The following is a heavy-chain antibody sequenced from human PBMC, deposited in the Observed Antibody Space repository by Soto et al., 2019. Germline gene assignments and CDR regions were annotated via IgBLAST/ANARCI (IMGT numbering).Heavy chain of an antibody. V-gene: IGHV5-51*01. CDR3: ARHMALEMATPPPFDY. J-gene: IGHJ4*02. CDR2: IYPGDSDT. Sequence: GESLKIACKGSGYSFTSYWICCFLQRPVKGLEWMGIIYPGDSDTRYSPSFQGQVTISADKSISTAYLQWSSLKASDTAMYYCARHMALEMATPPPFDYWGQGTLVTVSS. D-gene: IGHD2-15*01. CDR1: GYSFTSYW.